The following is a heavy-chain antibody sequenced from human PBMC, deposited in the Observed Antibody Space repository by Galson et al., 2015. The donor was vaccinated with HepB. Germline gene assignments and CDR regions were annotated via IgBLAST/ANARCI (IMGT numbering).Heavy chain of an antibody. CDR3: TRGVEGGNDLFRGWRNRTDFFDP. V-gene: IGHV3-7*01. D-gene: IGHD3-9*01. CDR2: IKADGSKT. CDR1: GFNFNNYC. Sequence: SLRLSCAASGFNFNNYCMHWVRQAPGLGLEWVAKIKADGSKTYYLHKVKGRFTISRDNVKNSLDLHMNSLRGEDTAVYFCTRGVEGGNDLFRGWRNRTDFFDPWGQGSLLIVSS. J-gene: IGHJ5*02.